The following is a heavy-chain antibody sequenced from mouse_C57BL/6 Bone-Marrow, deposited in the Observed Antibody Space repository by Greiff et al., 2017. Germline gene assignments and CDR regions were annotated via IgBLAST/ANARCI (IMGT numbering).Heavy chain of an antibody. V-gene: IGHV5-4*01. CDR1: GFTFSSYA. Sequence: EVKVVESGGGLVKPGGSLKLSCAASGFTFSSYAMSWVRQTPEKRLEWVATISDGGSYTYYPDNVKGRFTISRDNAKNTRYLQMSHLKSEDTAMYYCARDGYSDYWGQGTTLTVSS. J-gene: IGHJ2*01. CDR3: ARDGYSDY. CDR2: ISDGGSYT.